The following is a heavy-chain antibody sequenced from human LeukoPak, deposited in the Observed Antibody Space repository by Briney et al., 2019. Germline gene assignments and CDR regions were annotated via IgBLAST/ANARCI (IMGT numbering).Heavy chain of an antibody. D-gene: IGHD3-22*01. CDR2: IYSGGST. Sequence: GGSLRLSCAASGFTVSSNYMSWVRQAPGKGLEWVSVIYSGGSTYYADSVKGRFTISRDNSKNTQYLQMNSLRAEDTAVYYCARGYYDSSGYYDGWGQGTLVTVSS. J-gene: IGHJ4*02. CDR3: ARGYYDSSGYYDG. V-gene: IGHV3-66*01. CDR1: GFTVSSNY.